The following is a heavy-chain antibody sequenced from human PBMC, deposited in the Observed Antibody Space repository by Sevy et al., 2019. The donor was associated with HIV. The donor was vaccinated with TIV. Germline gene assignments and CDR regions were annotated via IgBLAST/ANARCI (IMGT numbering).Heavy chain of an antibody. V-gene: IGHV1-69*13. CDR2: IIPIFGTE. CDR3: ARDRDSSGSVAFDY. CDR1: GGTFSSYA. J-gene: IGHJ4*02. D-gene: IGHD3-22*01. Sequence: ASVKVSCKASGGTFSSYAISWVRQAPGQGLEWMGGIIPIFGTENYAQKFQGRVTITADESTSTAYMELSSLRSEDTAVYYCARDRDSSGSVAFDYWGQGTLVTVSS.